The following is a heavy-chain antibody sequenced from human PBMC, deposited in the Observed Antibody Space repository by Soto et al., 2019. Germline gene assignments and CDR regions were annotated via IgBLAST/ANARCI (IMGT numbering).Heavy chain of an antibody. J-gene: IGHJ4*02. CDR3: ARGFPDRVVQGVIIPSQFDS. Sequence: SETLSLTCTVSGGSISSYFWSWIRQPPGKGLEYIGFMYYSRSTNYNPSLKSRVTISVDTSKNQFSLKLSSVTAADTAVYYCARGFPDRVVQGVIIPSQFDSWGQGTPVTVSS. CDR2: MYYSRST. D-gene: IGHD3-10*01. V-gene: IGHV4-59*01. CDR1: GGSISSYF.